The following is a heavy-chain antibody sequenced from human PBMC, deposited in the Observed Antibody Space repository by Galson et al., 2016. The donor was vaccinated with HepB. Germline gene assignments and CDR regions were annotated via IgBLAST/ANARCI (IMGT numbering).Heavy chain of an antibody. CDR1: GDSVSSNSAG. V-gene: IGHV6-1*01. CDR2: TYYRSQWSH. J-gene: IGHJ6*02. D-gene: IGHD1-14*01. CDR3: TRVNHLGRGMNV. Sequence: CAISGDSVSSNSAGWNWIRQSPSRGLEWLGRTYYRSQWSHDYAPSVRGRLFLYADTSKNQFSMQLNSVTLEDTAVYYCTRVNHLGRGMNVWSQGTTVTVSS.